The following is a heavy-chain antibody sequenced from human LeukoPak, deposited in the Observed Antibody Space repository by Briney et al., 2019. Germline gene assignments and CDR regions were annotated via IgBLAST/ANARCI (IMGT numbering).Heavy chain of an antibody. CDR3: ARGGAAAGTNGVWFDP. D-gene: IGHD6-13*01. CDR2: ISAYNGNT. V-gene: IGHV1-18*01. CDR1: GYTFTSYG. Sequence: ASVKVSCKASGYTFTSYGISWVRQAPGQGLEWMGWISAYNGNTNYAQKFQGRVTMTRDTSTNTVYMELSSLRSEDTAVYYCARGGAAAGTNGVWFDPWGQGTLVTVSS. J-gene: IGHJ5*02.